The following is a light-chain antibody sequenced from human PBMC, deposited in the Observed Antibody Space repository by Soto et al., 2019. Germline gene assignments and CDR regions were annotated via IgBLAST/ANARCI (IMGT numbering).Light chain of an antibody. CDR2: KAS. Sequence: DIQMTQSPSTLSASVGDRVTITCRASQSIRSWLAWYQQKPGKAPTVLIYKASSLESGVPSRFSGSGSGTEVTLTISSLQPDDFATYYCQQDENYPFTFGGGTKVEIK. J-gene: IGKJ4*01. V-gene: IGKV1-5*03. CDR3: QQDENYPFT. CDR1: QSIRSW.